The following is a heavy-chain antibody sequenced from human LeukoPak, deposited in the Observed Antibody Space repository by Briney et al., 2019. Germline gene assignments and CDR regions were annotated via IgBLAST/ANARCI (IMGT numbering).Heavy chain of an antibody. Sequence: KPSXXXXXXXAXSGYSXSSGXXWGWSRQPPGXXXXXIGXIYDSGSTYYNPSLKSRVTISVDTYKNQFSLKLSSVTAADTAVYYCASALRFLEWPKRYYMDVWAKGPRSPSP. CDR3: ASALRFLEWPKRYYMDV. CDR1: GYSXSSGXX. J-gene: IGHJ6*03. V-gene: IGHV4-38-2*01. D-gene: IGHD3-3*01. CDR2: IYDSGST.